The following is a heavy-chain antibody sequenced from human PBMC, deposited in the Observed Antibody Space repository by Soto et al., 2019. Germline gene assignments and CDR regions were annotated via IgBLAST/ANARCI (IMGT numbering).Heavy chain of an antibody. Sequence: ASVKVSCKASGGTFSSYTISWVRQAPGQGLEWMGWINPNSGGTNYAQKFQGWVTMTRDTSISTAYMELSRLRSDDTAVYYCARGRDGYKYDAFDIWGQGTMVTVSS. CDR1: GGTFSSYT. V-gene: IGHV1-2*04. CDR3: ARGRDGYKYDAFDI. CDR2: INPNSGGT. D-gene: IGHD5-12*01. J-gene: IGHJ3*02.